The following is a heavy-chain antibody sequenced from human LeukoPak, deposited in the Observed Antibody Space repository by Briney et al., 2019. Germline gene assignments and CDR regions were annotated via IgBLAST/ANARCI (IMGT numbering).Heavy chain of an antibody. Sequence: GSLRLSCAASGFTFSSDAMSWVRQTPGKGLEWVSSISSSSSYIYYADSVKGRFTISRDNSKNTLYLQMNSLRAEDTAVYYCARLNSRGVGWASPFDCWGQGAPVTVSS. CDR3: ARLNSRGVGWASPFDC. CDR1: GFTFSSDA. D-gene: IGHD2/OR15-2a*01. V-gene: IGHV3-23*01. J-gene: IGHJ4*02. CDR2: ISSSSSYI.